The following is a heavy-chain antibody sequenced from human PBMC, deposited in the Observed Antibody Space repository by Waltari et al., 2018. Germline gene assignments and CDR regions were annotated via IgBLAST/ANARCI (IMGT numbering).Heavy chain of an antibody. V-gene: IGHV1-69*05. CDR2: IIPIFGTA. CDR3: AQESSNWGPFDY. J-gene: IGHJ4*02. D-gene: IGHD6-13*01. Sequence: QVQLVQSGAEVKKPGSSVRVSCKASGGTFSSYTISWVRQAPGQGLEWMGWIIPIFGTANYAQKFQDRVTITTDESTSTAYIELSSLRSEDTAVYYCAQESSNWGPFDYWGQGTLVTVSS. CDR1: GGTFSSYT.